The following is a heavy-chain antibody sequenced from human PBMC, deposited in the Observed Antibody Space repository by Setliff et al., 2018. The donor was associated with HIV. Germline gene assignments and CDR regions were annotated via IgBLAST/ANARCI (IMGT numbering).Heavy chain of an antibody. CDR3: ASSGGDCSGISCYSLWFDP. CDR1: RFDFNNYW. V-gene: IGHV3-7*03. D-gene: IGHD2-15*01. Sequence: PGESLKISCAASRFDFNNYWMCWIRQGPGKGLAWVANIGQDGSENYFVDSVKCRFTISSDNSNNMLFLQMNSLRTEDTAVYYCASSGGDCSGISCYSLWFDPWGHGTLVTVSS. CDR2: IGQDGSEN. J-gene: IGHJ5*02.